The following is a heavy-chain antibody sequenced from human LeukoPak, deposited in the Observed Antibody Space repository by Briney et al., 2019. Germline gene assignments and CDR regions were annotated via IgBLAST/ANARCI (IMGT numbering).Heavy chain of an antibody. J-gene: IGHJ4*02. CDR1: GGSISSGDYY. D-gene: IGHD3-22*01. V-gene: IGHV4-30-4*01. CDR2: IYYSGST. Sequence: SQTLSLTCTVSGGSISSGDYYWSWIRQPPGKGLEWIGYIYYSGSTYYNPSLKSRVTISVDTSKNQFSLKLSSVTAADTAVYYCARGRAGWRYYYDSSGYPYYFDYWGQGTLVTVSP. CDR3: ARGRAGWRYYYDSSGYPYYFDY.